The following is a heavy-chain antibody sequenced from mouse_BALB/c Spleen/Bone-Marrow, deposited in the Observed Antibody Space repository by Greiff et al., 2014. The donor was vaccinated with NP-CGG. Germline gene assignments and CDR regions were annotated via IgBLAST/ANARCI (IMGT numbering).Heavy chain of an antibody. D-gene: IGHD2-9*01. CDR3: TTYYGSRFTY. V-gene: IGHV14-3*02. CDR1: GFNIKDTY. CDR2: IDPANGNT. J-gene: IGHJ3*01. Sequence: VQLKESGAELVKPGASVKLSCTASGFNIKDTYMHWVKQRPEQGLEWIGRIDPANGNTKYDPKFQGKATITADTSSNTAYLQLSSLPSEDTAVYYYTTYYGSRFTYWGQGTLVTVSA.